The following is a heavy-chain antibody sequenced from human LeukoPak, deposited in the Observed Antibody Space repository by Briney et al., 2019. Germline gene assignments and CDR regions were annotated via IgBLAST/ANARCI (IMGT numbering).Heavy chain of an antibody. CDR3: AKDIGSSSWFYFDY. CDR2: VTWNSGTI. Sequence: GRSLRLSCAASGFTFDDYAMHWVRQAPGKGLEWVSGVTWNSGTIGYADSVEGRFTISRDNAKNSLYLQMNSLRAEDTALYYCAKDIGSSSWFYFDYWGQGTLVTVSS. CDR1: GFTFDDYA. J-gene: IGHJ4*02. D-gene: IGHD6-13*01. V-gene: IGHV3-9*01.